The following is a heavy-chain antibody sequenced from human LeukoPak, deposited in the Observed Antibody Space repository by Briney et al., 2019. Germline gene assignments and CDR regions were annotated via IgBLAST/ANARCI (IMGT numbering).Heavy chain of an antibody. CDR2: ISSSSSYI. D-gene: IGHD6-19*01. CDR1: GFTFSIYR. Sequence: GGSLRLSCAASGFTFSIYRMNWVRQAPGKGLEWVSSISSSSSYIYYADSVKGRFTISRDNAKNSLYLQMNSLRAEDTAVYYCERDQYSSGWFDPVDYWGQGTLVTVSS. J-gene: IGHJ4*02. CDR3: ERDQYSSGWFDPVDY. V-gene: IGHV3-21*01.